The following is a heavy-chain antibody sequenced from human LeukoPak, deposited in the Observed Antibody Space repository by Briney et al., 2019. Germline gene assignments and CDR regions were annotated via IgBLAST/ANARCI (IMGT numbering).Heavy chain of an antibody. Sequence: SETLSLTCTVSGGSISSYYWSRIRQPPGKGLEWIGYIYYSGSTNYNPSLKSRVTISVDTSKNQFSLKLSSVTAADTAVYYCARGSSMDVWGQGTTVTVSS. J-gene: IGHJ6*02. CDR3: ARGSSMDV. CDR2: IYYSGST. D-gene: IGHD2-2*01. V-gene: IGHV4-59*01. CDR1: GGSISSYY.